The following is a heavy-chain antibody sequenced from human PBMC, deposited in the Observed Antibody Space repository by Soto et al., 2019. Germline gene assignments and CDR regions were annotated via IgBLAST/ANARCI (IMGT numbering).Heavy chain of an antibody. CDR2: IWFDGSNK. Sequence: PGGSLRLSCETSGFIFSTYGMHWVRQAPGKGLEWVAVIWFDGSNKYYGDSVKGRFTISRDNSKNTLYLQMNSLRVDDTAVYYCARAVGPFDYWGQGTPVTVSS. CDR3: ARAVGPFDY. CDR1: GFIFSTYG. J-gene: IGHJ4*02. V-gene: IGHV3-33*01. D-gene: IGHD1-26*01.